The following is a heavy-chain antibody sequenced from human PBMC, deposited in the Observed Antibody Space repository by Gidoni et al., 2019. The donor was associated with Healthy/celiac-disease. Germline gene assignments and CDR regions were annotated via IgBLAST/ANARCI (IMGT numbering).Heavy chain of an antibody. V-gene: IGHV4-39*01. CDR3: ARGGAAGTPRRGFDY. Sequence: QLQLQESGPGLVKPSETLSLTCTVSGDSISSSSYYWGWIRQPPGKGLEWIGGIYYSGSTYYNPYLKRRVTISVDTSKNQVSLKLSSVTAADTAVYYCARGGAAGTPRRGFDYWGQGTLVTVSS. J-gene: IGHJ4*02. CDR2: IYYSGST. CDR1: GDSISSSSYY. D-gene: IGHD6-13*01.